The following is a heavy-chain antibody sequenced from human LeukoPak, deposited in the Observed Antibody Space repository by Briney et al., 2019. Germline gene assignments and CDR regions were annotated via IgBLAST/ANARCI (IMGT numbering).Heavy chain of an antibody. D-gene: IGHD2-2*01. V-gene: IGHV3-23*01. CDR3: AKDGIVVVPADDY. J-gene: IGHJ4*02. CDR1: GFTFSSYG. CDR2: ISGSGGST. Sequence: GGTLRLSCAASGFTFSSYGMSWVRQAPGKGLEWVSAISGSGGSTYYADSVKGRFTISRDNSKNTLYLQMNSLRAEDTAVYYCAKDGIVVVPADDYWGQGTLVTVSS.